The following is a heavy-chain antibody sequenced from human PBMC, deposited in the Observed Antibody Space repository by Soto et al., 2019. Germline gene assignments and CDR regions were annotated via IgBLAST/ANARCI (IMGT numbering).Heavy chain of an antibody. CDR1: GGSLSGYY. Sequence: QVQLQQWGAGLLKPSETLSLTCAVYGGSLSGYYWSWIRQPPGKALEWIGEFSHSGNPNYNPSLKGRVTISVDTSKSQLFLNLSSVTAADTAMYYCARHHVRGRTIAGAAEFWGQGTLVTVS. CDR2: FSHSGNP. V-gene: IGHV4-34*01. CDR3: ARHHVRGRTIAGAAEF. D-gene: IGHD1-26*01. J-gene: IGHJ4*02.